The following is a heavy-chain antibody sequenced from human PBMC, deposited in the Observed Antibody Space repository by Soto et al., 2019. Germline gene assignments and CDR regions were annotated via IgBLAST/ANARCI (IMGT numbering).Heavy chain of an antibody. CDR2: ISSNGGST. Sequence: EVQLVESGGGLVQPGGSLRLSCSASGFTFSSYAMHWVRQAPGKGLEYVSAISSNGGSTYYADSVKGRYTISRDNSKNKLYLQMSSLRAEDTAVYYCVKGYKRIVGATPYYYGMDVWGQGTTVTVSS. J-gene: IGHJ6*02. CDR1: GFTFSSYA. CDR3: VKGYKRIVGATPYYYGMDV. V-gene: IGHV3-64D*06. D-gene: IGHD1-26*01.